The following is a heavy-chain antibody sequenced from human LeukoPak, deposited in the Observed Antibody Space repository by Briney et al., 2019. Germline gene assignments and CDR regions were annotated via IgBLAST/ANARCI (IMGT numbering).Heavy chain of an antibody. Sequence: GGSLRLSCAASGFTFSSYGMHWVRQAPGKGLEWLAFKRYDGSNKYYADSVEGRFTISRDNSKNTLYLQMNSLRAEDTAVYYCASGPTIFGVVSAFDWGQGTLVTVSS. V-gene: IGHV3-30*02. CDR3: ASGPTIFGVVSAFD. D-gene: IGHD3-3*01. CDR2: KRYDGSNK. J-gene: IGHJ4*02. CDR1: GFTFSSYG.